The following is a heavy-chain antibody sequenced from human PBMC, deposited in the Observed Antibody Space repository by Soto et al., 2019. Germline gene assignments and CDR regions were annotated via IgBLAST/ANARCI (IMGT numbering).Heavy chain of an antibody. V-gene: IGHV1-3*01. D-gene: IGHD2-2*01. CDR3: ARGVENIVVVLDVFGYYGMDV. Sequence: ASVKVSCKASGYSFTSYAIYWVRQAPGQRLEWMGWINAGNGNTKYSQKLQGRVTFTGDTSASTAHMELSSLRSEDTAVYFCARGVENIVVVLDVFGYYGMDVWGQGTTVPVSS. CDR2: INAGNGNT. CDR1: GYSFTSYA. J-gene: IGHJ6*02.